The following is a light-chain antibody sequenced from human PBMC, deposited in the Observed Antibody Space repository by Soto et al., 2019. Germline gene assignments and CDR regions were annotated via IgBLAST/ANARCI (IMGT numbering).Light chain of an antibody. Sequence: EIVLAQSPGTLSLSPGERATLSCRASQTVSRNYLAWYQQKPGQAPRLLIFGASSRATGIPDRFSGSGSGTDFTLTISRLEPEDSAMYYCRQYSSSPRTFGQGTKVDIK. CDR2: GAS. V-gene: IGKV3-20*01. CDR3: RQYSSSPRT. J-gene: IGKJ1*01. CDR1: QTVSRNY.